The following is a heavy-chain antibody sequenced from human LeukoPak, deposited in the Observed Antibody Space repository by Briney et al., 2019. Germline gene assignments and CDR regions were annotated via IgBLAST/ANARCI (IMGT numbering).Heavy chain of an antibody. CDR1: GYSFTSYW. D-gene: IGHD3-22*01. J-gene: IGHJ4*02. CDR3: ARDSGYYYDSSGYYYSDYFDY. CDR2: VTGSGSAGST. V-gene: IGHV3-23*01. Sequence: GESLKISCKGSGYSFTSYWIGWVRQAPGKGLEWVSGVTGSGSAGSTYYADSVKGRFTISRDNSKNTLYLQMNSLRAEDTAVYYCARDSGYYYDSSGYYYSDYFDYWGQGTLVTVSS.